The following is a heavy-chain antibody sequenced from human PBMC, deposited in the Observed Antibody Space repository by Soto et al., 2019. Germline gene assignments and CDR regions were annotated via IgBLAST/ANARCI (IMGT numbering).Heavy chain of an antibody. Sequence: GASVKVSCKASGYTFTSYGISWVRQAPGQGLEWMGWISAYNGNTNYAQKLQGRVTMTTDTSTSTAYMELRSLRSDDTAVYYCAIVQSPHITGTTRPFDYWGQGTLVTVSS. CDR2: ISAYNGNT. D-gene: IGHD1-7*01. J-gene: IGHJ4*02. V-gene: IGHV1-18*01. CDR3: AIVQSPHITGTTRPFDY. CDR1: GYTFTSYG.